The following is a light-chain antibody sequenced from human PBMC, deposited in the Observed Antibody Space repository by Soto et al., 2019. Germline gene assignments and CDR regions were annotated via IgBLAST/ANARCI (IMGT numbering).Light chain of an antibody. CDR3: QQYYSPWT. CDR1: QSVLYNSNNKNY. Sequence: DIVMTQSPDSLAVSLGERATINCKSSQSVLYNSNNKNYLALYQQKPGQPPKLLIYWASTRESGVPDRFSVSGSVKDFTLTISSLQAEDVAVYYCQQYYSPWTFGQGTKVEIK. CDR2: WAS. V-gene: IGKV4-1*01. J-gene: IGKJ1*01.